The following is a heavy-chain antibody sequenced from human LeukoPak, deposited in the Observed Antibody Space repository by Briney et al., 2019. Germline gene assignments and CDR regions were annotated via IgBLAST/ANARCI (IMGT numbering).Heavy chain of an antibody. Sequence: SETLSLTCAVSGGSISSGGYCWSCLRPPPGKGLEWVGYIYHSGSTYYNPSIKSRVTISVDRSKNQFSLKLSSVTAADTAVYYCAGEHYGSLRIDYWGQGTLVTVSS. V-gene: IGHV4-30-2*01. CDR1: GGSISSGGYC. CDR3: AGEHYGSLRIDY. J-gene: IGHJ4*02. CDR2: IYHSGST. D-gene: IGHD3-10*01.